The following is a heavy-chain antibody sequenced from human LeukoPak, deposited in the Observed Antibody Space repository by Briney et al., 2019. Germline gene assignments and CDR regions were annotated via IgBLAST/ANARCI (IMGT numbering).Heavy chain of an antibody. CDR3: ARFPPTVARYYYYYMDV. J-gene: IGHJ6*03. V-gene: IGHV4-4*07. CDR1: GVSISSYS. CDR2: IYTSGST. D-gene: IGHD6-19*01. Sequence: PSETLSLTCTVSGVSISSYSWSWIRQPAGKGLEWIGRIYTSGSTNYNPSLKSRVTISVDTSKNQFSLNLSSVTAADTAVYYCARFPPTVARYYYYYMDVWGTGTTVTVSS.